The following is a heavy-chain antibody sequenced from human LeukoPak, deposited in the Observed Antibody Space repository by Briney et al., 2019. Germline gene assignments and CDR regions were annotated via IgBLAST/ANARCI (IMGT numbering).Heavy chain of an antibody. V-gene: IGHV4-59*01. Sequence: SETLSLTCTVSGASISSYYWSWIRQPPGKGLKWIGYIYYSGSTHYNPSLKSRVTISVDTSKNQFSLRLSSMTAADTAVYYCASGPYPAAGTDHQFDYWGQGTLVTVSS. CDR2: IYYSGST. CDR3: ASGPYPAAGTDHQFDY. CDR1: GASISSYY. D-gene: IGHD6-13*01. J-gene: IGHJ4*02.